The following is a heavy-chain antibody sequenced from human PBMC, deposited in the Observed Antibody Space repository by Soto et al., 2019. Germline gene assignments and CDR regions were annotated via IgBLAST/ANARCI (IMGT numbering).Heavy chain of an antibody. D-gene: IGHD6-19*01. Sequence: SETLSLTCAISGDSVSSNSAAWNWIRQSPSRGLEWLGRTYYRSKWYNDYAVSVKSRITINPDTSKNQFSLQLNSVTPEDTAVYYCARDSIAVAGTEAHYYYYGMDVWGQGTTVTVSS. CDR1: GDSVSSNSAA. CDR2: TYYRSKWYN. CDR3: ARDSIAVAGTEAHYYYYGMDV. V-gene: IGHV6-1*01. J-gene: IGHJ6*02.